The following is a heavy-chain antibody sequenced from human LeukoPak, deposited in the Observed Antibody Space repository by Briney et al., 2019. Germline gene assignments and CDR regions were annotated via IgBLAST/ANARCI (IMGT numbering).Heavy chain of an antibody. V-gene: IGHV1-2*02. CDR2: INPNSGGT. Sequence: ASVKVSCKASGYTFTGYYMHWVRQAPGQGLEWMGWINPNSGGTNYAQKFQGRVTMTRDTSISTAYMELSRLRSDDTAVYHCARDFRHIVVVPAAYNWFDPWGQGTLVTVSS. J-gene: IGHJ5*02. CDR1: GYTFTGYY. D-gene: IGHD2-2*01. CDR3: ARDFRHIVVVPAAYNWFDP.